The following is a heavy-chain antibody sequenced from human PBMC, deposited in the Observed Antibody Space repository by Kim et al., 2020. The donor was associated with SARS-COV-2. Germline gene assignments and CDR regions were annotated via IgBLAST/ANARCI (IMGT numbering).Heavy chain of an antibody. D-gene: IGHD6-13*01. Sequence: GGSLRLSCAASGFTFSSYAMSWVRQAPGKGLEWVSAISGNGGATNYADSVKGRFTISRDNSKKGLYLQMSNLRAEDTAVYYCTKRGGYTSSWDDYWGQGTLVTVSS. J-gene: IGHJ4*02. CDR2: ISGNGGAT. CDR1: GFTFSSYA. V-gene: IGHV3-23*01. CDR3: TKRGGYTSSWDDY.